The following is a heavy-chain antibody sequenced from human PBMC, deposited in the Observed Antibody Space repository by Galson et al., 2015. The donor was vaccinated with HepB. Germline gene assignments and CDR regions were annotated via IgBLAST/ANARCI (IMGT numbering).Heavy chain of an antibody. CDR2: IIPILGIA. CDR1: GGTFSSYA. CDR3: ARDRVPKHYDFWSGLGLVRGH. Sequence: SVKVSCKASGGTFSSYAISWVRQAPGQGLEWMGRIIPILGIANYAQKFQGRVTITADKSTSTAYMELSSLRSEDTAVYYCARDRVPKHYDFWSGLGLVRGHWGQGTLVTVSS. J-gene: IGHJ4*02. D-gene: IGHD3-3*01. V-gene: IGHV1-69*04.